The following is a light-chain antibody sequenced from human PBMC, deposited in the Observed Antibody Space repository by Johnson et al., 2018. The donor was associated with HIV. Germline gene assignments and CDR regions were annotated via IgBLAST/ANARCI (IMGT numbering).Light chain of an antibody. CDR3: GTWDNSLSAGGG. CDR1: SSNIGNNY. CDR2: ENN. Sequence: QSVLTQPPSVSAAPGQKVTISCSGSSSNIGNNYISWYQQFPGTAPKLLIYENNKRPSGIPDRFSGSKSGTSATLDITGLQTGDEADYYCGTWDNSLSAGGGFGTGTKVTVL. J-gene: IGLJ1*01. V-gene: IGLV1-51*02.